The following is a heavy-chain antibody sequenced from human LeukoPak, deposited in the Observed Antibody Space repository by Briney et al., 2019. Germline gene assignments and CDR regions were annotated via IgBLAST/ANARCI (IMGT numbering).Heavy chain of an antibody. CDR1: GFTFSRYW. V-gene: IGHV3-74*01. CDR3: VRDNRSYNFDY. Sequence: GGSLRLSCAASGFTFSRYWMHRVRQAPGKGLVWVSCIRSDGSTTSIADSAKGRFTISRDNAKNTVYLQMNSLRAEDTAVYYCVRDNRSYNFDYWGQGTLVTVSS. CDR2: IRSDGSTT. J-gene: IGHJ4*02. D-gene: IGHD1-26*01.